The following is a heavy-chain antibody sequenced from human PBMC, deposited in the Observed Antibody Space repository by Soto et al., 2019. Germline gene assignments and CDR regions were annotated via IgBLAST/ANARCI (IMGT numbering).Heavy chain of an antibody. J-gene: IGHJ3*02. CDR1: GFTFSSYA. CDR2: IKSKTDGGTT. D-gene: IGHD3-9*01. CDR3: TTSYYDILTGYPDAFDI. Sequence: GGSLRLSCSASGFTFSSYAMHWVRQAPGKGLEWVGRIKSKTDGGTTDYAAPVKGRFTISRDDSKNTLYLQMNSLKTEDTAVYYCTTSYYDILTGYPDAFDIWGQGTMVTVSS. V-gene: IGHV3-15*01.